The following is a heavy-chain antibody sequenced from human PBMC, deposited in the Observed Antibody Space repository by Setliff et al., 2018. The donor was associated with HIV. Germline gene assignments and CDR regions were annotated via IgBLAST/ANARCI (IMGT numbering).Heavy chain of an antibody. V-gene: IGHV3-23*01. J-gene: IGHJ4*02. D-gene: IGHD3-9*01. CDR3: TRDHRFVDRYPDW. Sequence: GGSLRLSCAASGFTFSSYPMSWVRQSPGKGPEWVSAISDGGGSTYYAVSVKGRFTISRDDSKSIAYLQMSSLKIEDTAVYYCTRDHRFVDRYPDWWGQGTLVTVSS. CDR1: GFTFSSYP. CDR2: ISDGGGST.